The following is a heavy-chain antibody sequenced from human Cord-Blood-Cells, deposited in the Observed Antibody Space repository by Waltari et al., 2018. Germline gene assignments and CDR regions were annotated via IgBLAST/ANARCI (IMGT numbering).Heavy chain of an antibody. D-gene: IGHD3-10*01. J-gene: IGHJ4*02. CDR1: GYTFTSYD. CDR2: MNPNSGNT. CDR3: ARGQTNYYGSGSYYNFDY. Sequence: QVQLVQSGAEVKKPGASVKVSCKASGYTFTSYDINWVRQATGQGLEWMGWMNPNSGNTGYAQKVQGRVTITRNTSISTAYMELSSLRSEDTAVYYCARGQTNYYGSGSYYNFDYWGQGTLVTVSS. V-gene: IGHV1-8*03.